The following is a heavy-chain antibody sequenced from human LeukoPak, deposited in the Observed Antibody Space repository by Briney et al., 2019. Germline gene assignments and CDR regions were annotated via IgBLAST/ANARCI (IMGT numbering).Heavy chain of an antibody. CDR3: ARGGGYYYGSGTYFDY. Sequence: PGGSLRLSCAASGFTFSNYAMNWVRQAPGKGLEWVSYISSSGSTIYYADSVKGRFTISRDNAKNSLYLQMNSLRAEDTAVYYCARGGGYYYGSGTYFDYWGQGTLVTVSS. CDR2: ISSSGSTI. V-gene: IGHV3-48*03. J-gene: IGHJ4*02. CDR1: GFTFSNYA. D-gene: IGHD3-10*01.